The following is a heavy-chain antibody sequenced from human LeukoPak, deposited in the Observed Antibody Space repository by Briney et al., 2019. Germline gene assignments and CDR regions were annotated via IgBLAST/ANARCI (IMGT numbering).Heavy chain of an antibody. J-gene: IGHJ4*02. CDR2: MNPNSGNT. CDR1: GYTFTSYD. CDR3: AREALYSSSWYGTYFDY. D-gene: IGHD6-13*01. V-gene: IGHV1-8*01. Sequence: ASVKVSCKASGYTFTSYDINWVRQATGQGLEWMGWMNPNSGNTGYAQKFQGRVTITADKSTSTAYMELSSLRSEDTAVYYCAREALYSSSWYGTYFDYWGQGTLVTVSS.